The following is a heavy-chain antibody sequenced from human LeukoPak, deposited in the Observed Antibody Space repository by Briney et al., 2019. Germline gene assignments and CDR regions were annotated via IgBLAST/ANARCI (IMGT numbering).Heavy chain of an antibody. Sequence: SEILSLTCTVSGGSISSYYWSWIRQPPGKGLEWIGYIYYSGSTNYNPSLKSRVTISVDTSKNQFSLKLSSVTAADTAVYYCARYLSGGFGYWGQGTLVTVSS. CDR3: ARYLSGGFGY. CDR1: GGSISSYY. V-gene: IGHV4-59*01. J-gene: IGHJ4*02. D-gene: IGHD1-26*01. CDR2: IYYSGST.